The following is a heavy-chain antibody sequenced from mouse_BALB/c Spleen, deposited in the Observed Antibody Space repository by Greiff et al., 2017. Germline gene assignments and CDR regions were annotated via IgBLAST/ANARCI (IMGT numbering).Heavy chain of an antibody. CDR3: ARSATVVASFDY. CDR1: GYTFTSYD. Sequence: QVQLQQSGPELVKPGTLVKMSCKVSGYTFTSYDINWVKQRPGQGLEWIGWIYPGDGNTKYNEKFKGKATLTADKSSSTAYMQLSSLTSENSAVYFCARSATVVASFDYWGQGTTLTVSS. D-gene: IGHD1-1*01. V-gene: IGHV1S56*01. CDR2: IYPGDGNT. J-gene: IGHJ2*01.